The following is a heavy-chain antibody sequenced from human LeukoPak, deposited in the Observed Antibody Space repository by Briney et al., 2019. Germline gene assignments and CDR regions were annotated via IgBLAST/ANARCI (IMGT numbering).Heavy chain of an antibody. D-gene: IGHD2-15*01. CDR1: GFTFNNYA. J-gene: IGHJ4*02. Sequence: GGSLRLSCAASGFTFNNYAMSWVRQAPGKGLEWVSAISGSGGSTYYADSVKGRFTISRDNSKNTLYLQMNSLRAEDTAVYYCAKDGAYCNGGSCPHYWRQGTLVTVSS. CDR2: ISGSGGST. V-gene: IGHV3-23*01. CDR3: AKDGAYCNGGSCPHY.